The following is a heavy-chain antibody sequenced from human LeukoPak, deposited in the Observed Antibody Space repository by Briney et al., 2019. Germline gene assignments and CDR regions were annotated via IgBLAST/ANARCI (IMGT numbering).Heavy chain of an antibody. J-gene: IGHJ5*02. CDR3: ARHRPYYYDSSGYYAAHNWFDP. V-gene: IGHV4-34*01. Sequence: SETLSLTCAVYGGSFSSYYWSWIRQPPGKGLEWIGEINHSGSTNYNPSLKSRVTISVDTSKNQFSLKLSSVTAADTAVYYCARHRPYYYDSSGYYAAHNWFDPWGQGTLVTVSS. CDR1: GGSFSSYY. CDR2: INHSGST. D-gene: IGHD3-22*01.